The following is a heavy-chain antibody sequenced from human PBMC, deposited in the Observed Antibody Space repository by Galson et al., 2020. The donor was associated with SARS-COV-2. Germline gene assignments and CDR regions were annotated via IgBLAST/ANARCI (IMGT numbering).Heavy chain of an antibody. V-gene: IGHV4-59*01. J-gene: IGHJ4*02. CDR1: GASLPSDF. Sequence: PPETLSLTCTVSGASLPSDFWSWFRQPPGKKLAYIGYIFSTGSSDYNSSLENRLSMSIDTSRNQFSLQLSSVTAADTAVYYCARRSLGCQGDRCYSVNDYWGQGALVTVSS. CDR3: ARRSLGCQGDRCYSVNDY. CDR2: IFSTGSS. D-gene: IGHD3-10*02.